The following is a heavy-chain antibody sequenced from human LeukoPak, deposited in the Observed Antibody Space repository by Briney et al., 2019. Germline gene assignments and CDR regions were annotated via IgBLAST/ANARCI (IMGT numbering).Heavy chain of an antibody. CDR1: GGTFSSYA. Sequence: SVKVSCKASGGTFSSYAISWVRQAPGQGLEWMGGIIPIFGTANYAQKFQGRVTITTDESTSTAYMELSSLRSEDTAVYYCASGHPAARPHFDYWGQGTLVTVSA. D-gene: IGHD6-13*01. V-gene: IGHV1-69*05. J-gene: IGHJ4*02. CDR2: IIPIFGTA. CDR3: ASGHPAARPHFDY.